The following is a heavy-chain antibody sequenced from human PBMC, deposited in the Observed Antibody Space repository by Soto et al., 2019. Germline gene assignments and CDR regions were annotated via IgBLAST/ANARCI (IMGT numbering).Heavy chain of an antibody. CDR2: ISGSGGST. J-gene: IGHJ5*02. V-gene: IGHV3-23*01. CDR3: ANDPHILAYGDYVPVNWFDP. D-gene: IGHD4-17*01. CDR1: GFTFSSYA. Sequence: EVQLLESGGGLVQPGGSLRLSCAASGFTFSSYAMSWVRQAPGKGLEWVSAISGSGGSTYYADSVKGRFTISRDNSKNTLYLHRNSLRPEDTAVYYCANDPHILAYGDYVPVNWFDPWGQGTLVTVSS.